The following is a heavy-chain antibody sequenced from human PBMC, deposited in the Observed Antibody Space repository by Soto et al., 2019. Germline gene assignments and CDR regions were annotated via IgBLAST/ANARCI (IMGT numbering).Heavy chain of an antibody. CDR2: IYYSGST. J-gene: IGHJ6*02. CDR3: ARGAFPGYYYGMDV. CDR1: GGSISSGGYY. V-gene: IGHV4-31*03. Sequence: QVQLQESSPGLVKPSQTLSLTCTVSGGSISSGGYYWSWIRQHPGKGLEWIGYIYYSGSTYYNPSLKSRVTISVDTSKNQFSLKLSSVTAADTAVYYCARGAFPGYYYGMDVWGQGTTVTVSS.